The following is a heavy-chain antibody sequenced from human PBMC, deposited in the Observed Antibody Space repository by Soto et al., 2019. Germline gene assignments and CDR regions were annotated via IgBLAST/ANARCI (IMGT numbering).Heavy chain of an antibody. J-gene: IGHJ4*02. CDR2: ISGSGGST. V-gene: IGHV3-23*01. Sequence: EVQLLESGGGLVQPGGSQRLSCAASGFTFTTYAMSWVRQAPGKGLEWVSAISGSGGSTYYADSVKGRFTISRDNSKIPLYLQMHGLRAEDTAVYYCAKNWDTTSSSSSHWGQGTLVTVSS. CDR1: GFTFTTYA. CDR3: AKNWDTTSSSSSH. D-gene: IGHD6-6*01.